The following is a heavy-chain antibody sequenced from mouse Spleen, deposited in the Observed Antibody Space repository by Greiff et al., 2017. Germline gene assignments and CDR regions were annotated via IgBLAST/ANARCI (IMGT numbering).Heavy chain of an antibody. D-gene: IGHD2-1*01. CDR2: IDPSDSYT. V-gene: IGHV1-69*01. Sequence: QVQLQQPGAELVMPGASVKLSCKASGYTFTSYWMHWVKQRPGQGLEWIGEIDPSDSYTNYNQKFKGKATLTVDKSSSTAYMQLSSLTSEDSAVYYCARKLPFDYWGQGTTLTVSS. CDR3: ARKLPFDY. J-gene: IGHJ2*01. CDR1: GYTFTSYW.